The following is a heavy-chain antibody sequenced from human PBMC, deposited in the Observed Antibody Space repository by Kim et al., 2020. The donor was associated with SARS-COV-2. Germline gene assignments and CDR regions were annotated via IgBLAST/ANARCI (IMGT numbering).Heavy chain of an antibody. V-gene: IGHV5-51*01. J-gene: IGHJ3*02. CDR2: IYPLDSDT. CDR3: ARTSYGGAFDI. D-gene: IGHD3-10*01. Sequence: GESLKISCQGSGYSFTSHWIGWVRQMPGKGLESLGIIYPLDSDTRYSPSIEGQVTISADKSITTAYLQWTVLKASDSALYYCARTSYGGAFDICGRGTLV. CDR1: GYSFTSHW.